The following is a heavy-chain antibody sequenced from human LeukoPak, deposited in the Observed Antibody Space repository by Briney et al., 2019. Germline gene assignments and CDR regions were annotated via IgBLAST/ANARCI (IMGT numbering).Heavy chain of an antibody. CDR1: GVTFHDYA. CDR2: ISWNSGSK. J-gene: IGHJ4*02. CDR3: AKHTVHTATTLELYFDY. V-gene: IGHV3-9*01. D-gene: IGHD4-17*01. Sequence: PGGSLRLSCAASGVTFHDYARHWVRQAPGKGLEWVSGISWNSGSKDYADSVRGRFTISTDNAKNSLYLQMHSLRAEDTALYYYAKHTVHTATTLELYFDYWGQGTLVTVSS.